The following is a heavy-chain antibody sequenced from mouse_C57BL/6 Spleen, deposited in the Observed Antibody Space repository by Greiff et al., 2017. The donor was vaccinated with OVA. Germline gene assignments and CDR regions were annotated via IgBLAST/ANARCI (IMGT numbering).Heavy chain of an antibody. CDR1: GYAFTNYL. D-gene: IGHD1-1*01. CDR3: ARKGYGSSFDY. V-gene: IGHV1-54*01. CDR2: INPGSGGT. J-gene: IGHJ2*01. Sequence: VKLMESGAELVRPGTSVKVSCKASGYAFTNYLIEWVKQRPGQGLEWIGVINPGSGGTNYNEKFKGKATLTADKSSSTAYMQLSSLTSEDSAVYFCARKGYGSSFDYWGQGTTLTVSS.